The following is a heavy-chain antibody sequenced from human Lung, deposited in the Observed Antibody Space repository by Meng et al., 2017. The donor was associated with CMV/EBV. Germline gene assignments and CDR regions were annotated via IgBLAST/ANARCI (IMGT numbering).Heavy chain of an antibody. CDR2: IPHRGSS. Sequence: QVQLREPGPGLVKPSETLSPTCAVSGDSITNHNWWAWVRQPPGKGLEWIGEIPHRGSSAYNPSLKSRVSMSIDKSKNQFSLKLTSVTAADTAVYHCLRRSGGSVWGQGTLVTVSS. CDR3: LRRSGGSV. CDR1: GDSITNHNW. J-gene: IGHJ1*01. V-gene: IGHV4-4*02. D-gene: IGHD3-10*01.